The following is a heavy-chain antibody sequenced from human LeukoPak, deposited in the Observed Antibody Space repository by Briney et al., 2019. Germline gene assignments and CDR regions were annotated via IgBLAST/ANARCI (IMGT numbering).Heavy chain of an antibody. D-gene: IGHD2-15*01. CDR2: ISGSGGST. J-gene: IGHJ3*02. CDR3: AKALGFRAHAFDI. V-gene: IGHV3-23*01. Sequence: GGSLRLSCAASGFTFSSYAMGWVRQAPGKGLEWVSAISGSGGSTYYADSVKGRLTISRDNSKNTLYLQMNSLRAEDTAVYYCAKALGFRAHAFDIWGQGTMVTVSS. CDR1: GFTFSSYA.